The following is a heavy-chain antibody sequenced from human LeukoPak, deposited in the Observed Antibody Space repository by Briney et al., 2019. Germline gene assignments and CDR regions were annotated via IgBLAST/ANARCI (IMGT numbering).Heavy chain of an antibody. CDR2: ISAYNGNT. CDR3: ARDLGLMVRGVIGY. Sequence: ASVKVSCKASGYAFTSYGISWVRQAPGQGLEWMGWISAYNGNTNYAQKLQGRVTMTTDTSTSTAYMELRSLRSDDTAVYYCARDLGLMVRGVIGYWGQGTLVTVSS. CDR1: GYAFTSYG. D-gene: IGHD3-10*01. J-gene: IGHJ4*02. V-gene: IGHV1-18*01.